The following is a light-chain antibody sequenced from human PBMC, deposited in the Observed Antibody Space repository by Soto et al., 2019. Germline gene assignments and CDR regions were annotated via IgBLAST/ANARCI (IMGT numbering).Light chain of an antibody. Sequence: DIQMTQSPSSLSASLGDRVTITCRASQGIDNHLAWYQQKPGKAPKLLIYAASTLHSGVPSRFTGSGSGTDFTLTISSLQPEDAATSYCQKCKVAPFTFGGGTKVEI. J-gene: IGKJ4*01. CDR1: QGIDNH. CDR2: AAS. V-gene: IGKV1-27*01. CDR3: QKCKVAPFT.